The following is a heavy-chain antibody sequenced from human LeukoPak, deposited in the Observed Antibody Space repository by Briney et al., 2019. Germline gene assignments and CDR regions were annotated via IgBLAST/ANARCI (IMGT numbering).Heavy chain of an antibody. CDR2: IFYSGST. V-gene: IGHV4-4*02. CDR3: ARGGFIAAAGTTAFDV. Sequence: SETLSLTCAVSGVSVSNSDWWSWVRQTPGKGLEWTGEIFYSGSTNYNPSLKSRVTISVDKSKNQFSLKLNSVTAADTSVYYCARGGFIAAAGTTAFDVWGQGTVVTVSS. CDR1: GVSVSNSDW. D-gene: IGHD6-13*01. J-gene: IGHJ3*01.